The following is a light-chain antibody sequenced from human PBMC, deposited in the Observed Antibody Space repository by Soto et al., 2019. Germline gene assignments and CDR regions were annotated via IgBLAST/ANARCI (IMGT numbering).Light chain of an antibody. CDR1: QSVSSSY. CDR2: DAS. Sequence: EIVLTQSPGTLSLSPGERATLSCRASQSVSSSYLAWYQQKPGQAPRLLIYDASSRATGIPDRFSGSGSGTDFTLTISSLQSEDFAVYYCQQYNDWPFTFGPGTKVDIK. J-gene: IGKJ3*01. V-gene: IGKV3D-20*02. CDR3: QQYNDWPFT.